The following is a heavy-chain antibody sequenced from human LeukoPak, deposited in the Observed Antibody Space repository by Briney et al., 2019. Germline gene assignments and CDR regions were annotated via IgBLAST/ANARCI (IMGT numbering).Heavy chain of an antibody. CDR3: AKGTLMATILYYFDY. CDR2: IRYDGSNK. CDR1: GFTFSSYA. Sequence: PGGSLRLSCAASGFTFSSYAMHWVRQPPGKGLDWVAFIRYDGSNKYYADSVKGRFTISRDNSKNTLYLQMNSLRAEDTAVYYCAKGTLMATILYYFDYWGQGTLVTVSS. D-gene: IGHD5-24*01. V-gene: IGHV3-30*02. J-gene: IGHJ4*02.